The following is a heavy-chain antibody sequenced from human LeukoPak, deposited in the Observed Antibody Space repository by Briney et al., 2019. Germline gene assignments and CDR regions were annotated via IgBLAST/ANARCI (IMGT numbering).Heavy chain of an antibody. D-gene: IGHD6-13*01. J-gene: IGHJ4*02. Sequence: SETLSLTCTVSGGSISSYFWSWIRQPPGKGLEWIGYIYYIGSTHYNPSLKSRVTISVDTSKNQFSLKLSSVTAADTAVYYCARGLMMAVAGRGEFHYWGQGTLVTVSS. CDR3: ARGLMMAVAGRGEFHY. V-gene: IGHV4-59*01. CDR1: GGSISSYF. CDR2: IYYIGST.